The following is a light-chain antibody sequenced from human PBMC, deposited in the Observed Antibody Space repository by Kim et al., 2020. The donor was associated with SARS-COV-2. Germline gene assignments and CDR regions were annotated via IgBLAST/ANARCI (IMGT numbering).Light chain of an antibody. CDR1: QSVSSY. CDR3: QQRTYWPLT. CDR2: DAS. Sequence: LSPGERATLSCRASQSVSSYLAWYQQKPGQAPRLLIYDASNRATGIPARFSGSGSGTDFTLTISSLEPEDFALYYCQQRTYWPLTFGGGTKVDIK. J-gene: IGKJ4*01. V-gene: IGKV3-11*01.